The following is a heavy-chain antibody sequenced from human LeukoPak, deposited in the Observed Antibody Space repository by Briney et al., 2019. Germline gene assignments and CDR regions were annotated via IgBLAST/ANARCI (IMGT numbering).Heavy chain of an antibody. CDR2: IMPILGIA. J-gene: IGHJ4*02. CDR1: GGTFSSYA. CDR3: AVNMVQGVINWDSDY. D-gene: IGHD3-10*01. Sequence: GASVKLSCKASGGTFSSYAISWVRQAPGQGLEWMGRIMPILGIANYAQKFQGRVTITADKSTSTAYMELSSLRSEDTAVYYCAVNMVQGVINWDSDYWGQGTLVTVSS. V-gene: IGHV1-69*04.